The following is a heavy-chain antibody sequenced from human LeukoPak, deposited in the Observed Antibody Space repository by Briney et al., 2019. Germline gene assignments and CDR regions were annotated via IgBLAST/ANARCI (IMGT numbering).Heavy chain of an antibody. J-gene: IGHJ5*02. D-gene: IGHD3-22*01. V-gene: IGHV3-21*01. Sequence: GGSLRLSCAASGFTFSSYSMNWVCQAPGKGLEWVSSISSSSSYIYYADSVKGRFTISRDNAKNSLYLQMNSLRAEDTAVYYCARDQYYYDSSGKFDPWGQGTLVTVSS. CDR2: ISSSSSYI. CDR3: ARDQYYYDSSGKFDP. CDR1: GFTFSSYS.